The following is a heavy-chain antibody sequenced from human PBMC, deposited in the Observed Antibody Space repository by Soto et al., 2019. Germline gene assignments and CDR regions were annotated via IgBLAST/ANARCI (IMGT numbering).Heavy chain of an antibody. CDR1: GFTFSSYG. J-gene: IGHJ4*02. CDR2: IWYDGSNK. V-gene: IGHV3-33*01. D-gene: IGHD3-22*01. CDR3: ARDHYYDSSGYSYYFDY. Sequence: GGSLRLSCAASGFTFSSYGMHWVRQAPGKGLEWVAVIWYDGSNKYYADSVKGRFTISRDNSKNTLYLQMNSLRAEDTAVYYCARDHYYDSSGYSYYFDYWGQGTLVTVSS.